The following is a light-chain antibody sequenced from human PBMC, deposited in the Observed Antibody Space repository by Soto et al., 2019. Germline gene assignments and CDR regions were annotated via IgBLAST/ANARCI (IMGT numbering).Light chain of an antibody. Sequence: EIVLTQSPGTLSLSPGERATLSCRASQSVRNDYLAWYQQKPGQAPRVFIYGASTRATGIPDRFSGSGSGADFTLTISRLEPEDFAVYYCHQYGSSATFGQGTKVEIK. CDR1: QSVRNDY. J-gene: IGKJ1*01. V-gene: IGKV3-20*01. CDR3: HQYGSSAT. CDR2: GAS.